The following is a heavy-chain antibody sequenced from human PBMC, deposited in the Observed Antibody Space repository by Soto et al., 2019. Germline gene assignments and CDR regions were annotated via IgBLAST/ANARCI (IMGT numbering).Heavy chain of an antibody. CDR3: ARRRIFGYDDLSRVPAGLWFDP. D-gene: IGHD5-12*01. J-gene: IGHJ5*02. Sequence: SETLSLTCAVYGGSFSGYYWSWIRQPPGKGLEWIGEINHSGSTNYNPSLKSRVTISVDTSKNQFSLKLSSVTAADTAVYYCARRRIFGYDDLSRVPAGLWFDPWGQGTLVTVSS. V-gene: IGHV4-34*01. CDR2: INHSGST. CDR1: GGSFSGYY.